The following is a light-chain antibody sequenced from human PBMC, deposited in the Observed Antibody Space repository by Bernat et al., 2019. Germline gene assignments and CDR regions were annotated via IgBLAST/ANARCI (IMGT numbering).Light chain of an antibody. J-gene: IGKJ5*01. CDR2: AAS. Sequence: DIQMSQSPSSLSASEGDRVTITCRANQDINNCLAWFQQEPGKAPKPLIFAASRLQSGVPSRFSGSGSGTDYTLTISSLQPEDFATYYCQQYKSYPITFGQGTRLDIK. CDR1: QDINNC. CDR3: QQYKSYPIT. V-gene: IGKV1-16*01.